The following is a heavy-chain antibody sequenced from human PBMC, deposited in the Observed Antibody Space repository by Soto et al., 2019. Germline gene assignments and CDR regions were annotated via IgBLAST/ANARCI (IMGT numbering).Heavy chain of an antibody. D-gene: IGHD1-1*01. J-gene: IGHJ4*02. CDR2: INPNSGGT. CDR1: GYPFSDYY. CDR3: AREPATAKPEGVDF. Sequence: ASVKVSCKASGYPFSDYYIHWVRQAPGQGLAGMGWINPNSGGTKYAPKFQGGVTMTRDTSITTAYMELSRLRSGDTAVYYCAREPATAKPEGVDFWGQGTLVTVSS. V-gene: IGHV1-2*02.